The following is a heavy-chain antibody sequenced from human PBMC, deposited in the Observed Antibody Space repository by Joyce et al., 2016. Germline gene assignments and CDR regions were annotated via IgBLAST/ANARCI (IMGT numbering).Heavy chain of an antibody. CDR2: ISGSDDGT. D-gene: IGHD2-15*01. CDR3: AKGTLGSCSGTTCYPLDS. CDR1: GFTFSSYA. J-gene: IGHJ4*02. Sequence: EVQLLESGGGWVQPGGSLRLSCAASGFTFSSYAMSGVRQASGKWLEWVSAISGSDDGTYHADSVRGRFTISRDNSKNTLYLQMNSLTAEDTAIYYCAKGTLGSCSGTTCYPLDSWGQGTLVTVSS. V-gene: IGHV3-23*01.